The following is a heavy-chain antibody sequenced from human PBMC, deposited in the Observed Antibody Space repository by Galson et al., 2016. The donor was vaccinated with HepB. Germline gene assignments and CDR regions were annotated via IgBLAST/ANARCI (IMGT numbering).Heavy chain of an antibody. J-gene: IGHJ5*01. CDR3: ARGVPALNLGFDS. V-gene: IGHV3-33*01. D-gene: IGHD2-2*01. CDR2: LWYGGTNK. CDR1: GFTFNTYA. Sequence: SLRLSCAASGFTFNTYAMHWVRQAPVKGLEWLTTLWYGGTNKYYADSVKGRFTISRDTSKNTLSLQMNSLRAEDTAVYYCARGVPALNLGFDSWGQGILVTVSS.